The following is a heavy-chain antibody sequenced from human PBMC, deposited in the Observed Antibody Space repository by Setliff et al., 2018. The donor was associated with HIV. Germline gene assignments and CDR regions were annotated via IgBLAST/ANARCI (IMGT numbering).Heavy chain of an antibody. Sequence: PGGSLRLSCAASGFTFSSYCIHWVRQTPGKGLVWVSRIKPDGSSITYADSVKGRFTISRDNAKNTLYLQMDSLGPEDTAIYYCARAWAMQQLVPGYWGQGTLVTVSS. D-gene: IGHD6-6*01. J-gene: IGHJ4*02. V-gene: IGHV3-74*01. CDR3: ARAWAMQQLVPGY. CDR2: IKPDGSSI. CDR1: GFTFSSYC.